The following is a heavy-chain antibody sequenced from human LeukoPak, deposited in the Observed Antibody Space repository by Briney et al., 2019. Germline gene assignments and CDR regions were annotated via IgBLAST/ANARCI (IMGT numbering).Heavy chain of an antibody. Sequence: PGGSLRLSCAASGFTFSSYAMSWVRQAPGKGLEWVSAISGSGGSTYYADSVKGRFTISRDNSKNTLYLQMNSLRAEDTAVYYCAKGGGYYDSSGYVDWGQGTMVTVSS. CDR1: GFTFSSYA. J-gene: IGHJ3*01. V-gene: IGHV3-23*01. CDR2: ISGSGGST. CDR3: AKGGGYYDSSGYVD. D-gene: IGHD3-22*01.